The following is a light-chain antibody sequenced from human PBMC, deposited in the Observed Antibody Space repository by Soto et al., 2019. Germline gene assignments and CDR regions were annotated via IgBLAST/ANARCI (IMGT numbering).Light chain of an antibody. V-gene: IGKV1-5*01. J-gene: IGKJ3*01. CDR2: DAS. Sequence: DIQMTQSPSTLSASVGDRVTITCRASQSISSWLAWYQQKPGKAPKLLMYDASSVERGVPSRFSGSGSGTEFTLTISSLQPGDFATYYCQQYNRYLFTFGPVTNVDIK. CDR3: QQYNRYLFT. CDR1: QSISSW.